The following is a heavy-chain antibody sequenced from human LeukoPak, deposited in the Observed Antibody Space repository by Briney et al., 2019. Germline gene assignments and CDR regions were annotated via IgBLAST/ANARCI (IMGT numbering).Heavy chain of an antibody. V-gene: IGHV4-4*07. CDR1: GGSISSYY. J-gene: IGHJ4*02. D-gene: IGHD6-13*01. CDR2: MYPSGST. Sequence: PSETLSLTCTVSGGSISSYYWSWIRQPAGNGLEWIGRMYPSGSTYYNPSLKSRVTISVDTSKNQFSLKLSSVTAADTAVYYCARWKDSAAAFDYWGQGTLVTVSS. CDR3: ARWKDSAAAFDY.